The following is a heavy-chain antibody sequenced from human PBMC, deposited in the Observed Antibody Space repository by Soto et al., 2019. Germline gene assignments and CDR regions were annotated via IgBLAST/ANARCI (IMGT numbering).Heavy chain of an antibody. J-gene: IGHJ5*02. CDR1: GFIFENFG. D-gene: IGHD1-26*01. V-gene: IGHV3-23*01. Sequence: LSLTCAASGFIFENFGMSWVRQAPGKGLEWISSISGSGFRKYYADSVKGRFTISRDNSKSTVYLELNNLSAEDTAVYHCAKNQGVELVPLATVDWFDPWGQGSGVTVS. CDR2: ISGSGFRK. CDR3: AKNQGVELVPLATVDWFDP.